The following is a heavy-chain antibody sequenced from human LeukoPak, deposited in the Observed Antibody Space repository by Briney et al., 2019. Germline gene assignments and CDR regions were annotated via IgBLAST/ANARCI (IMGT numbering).Heavy chain of an antibody. D-gene: IGHD3-10*01. CDR3: TRVLWFGESNYFDY. V-gene: IGHV3-49*04. CDR1: GFTFGDYA. Sequence: GGSLRLSCKASGFTFGDYAMSWVRQARGKGLEWVGFIRSKAYGGTTEYAASVKGRFTISRDDSKSIAYLQMNSLKTEDTAVYYCTRVLWFGESNYFDYWGQGTLVTVSS. J-gene: IGHJ4*02. CDR2: IRSKAYGGTT.